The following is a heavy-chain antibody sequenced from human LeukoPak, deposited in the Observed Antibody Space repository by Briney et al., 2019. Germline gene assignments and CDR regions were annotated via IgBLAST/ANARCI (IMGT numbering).Heavy chain of an antibody. CDR3: AKDQEGRPLLYPGDY. Sequence: QPGGSLRLSCAASGFTFSSYAMSWVRQAPGKGLEWVSAISGSGGSTYYADSVKGRFTISRDNSKNTLYLQMNSLRAEDTAEYYCAKDQEGRPLLYPGDYWGQGTLVTVSS. J-gene: IGHJ4*02. CDR1: GFTFSSYA. D-gene: IGHD2-2*02. V-gene: IGHV3-23*01. CDR2: ISGSGGST.